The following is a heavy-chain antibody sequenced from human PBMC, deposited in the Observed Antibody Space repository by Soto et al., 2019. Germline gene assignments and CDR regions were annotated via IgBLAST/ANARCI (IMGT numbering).Heavy chain of an antibody. Sequence: QVQLVQSGTEVKKPGASVKVSYKASGYTFRSYGISWVRQAPGQGPEWMGWISGYNGNTHYPQKFQGKVTMTTDTSTSTAYMELRSLRSHDTAVYYCAKADSNYAGRFSYYYMDVWGNGTLVTVSS. CDR3: AKADSNYAGRFSYYYMDV. D-gene: IGHD4-4*01. CDR1: GYTFRSYG. CDR2: ISGYNGNT. V-gene: IGHV1-18*01. J-gene: IGHJ6*03.